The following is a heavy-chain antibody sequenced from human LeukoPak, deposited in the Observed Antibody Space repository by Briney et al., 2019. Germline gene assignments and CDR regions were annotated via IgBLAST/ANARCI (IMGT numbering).Heavy chain of an antibody. J-gene: IGHJ5*02. CDR1: GFTFSSYG. CDR2: ISYDGSIK. D-gene: IGHD3-10*01. CDR3: AKDGKVTMVRGVIGP. V-gene: IGHV3-30*18. Sequence: GRSLRLSCAASGFTFSSYGMHWVRQAPGKGLEWVAVISYDGSIKYYADSVKGRFTISRDNSKNTLYLQMNSLRAEDTAVYYCAKDGKVTMVRGVIGPWGQGTLVTVSS.